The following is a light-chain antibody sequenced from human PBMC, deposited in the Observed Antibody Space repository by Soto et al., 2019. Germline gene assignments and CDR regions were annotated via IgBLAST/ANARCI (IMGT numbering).Light chain of an antibody. CDR3: SSYTSRSTLLV. V-gene: IGLV2-14*01. CDR1: SSDVGGHNY. Sequence: QSALTQPASVSGSPGQSITISCTGTSSDVGGHNYVSWYQQHPGRAPKLMIYEVSNRPSGVSNRFSGSKSGNTASLTMSGLQPEDEADYYCSSYTSRSTLLVFGGGTKLTVL. J-gene: IGLJ2*01. CDR2: EVS.